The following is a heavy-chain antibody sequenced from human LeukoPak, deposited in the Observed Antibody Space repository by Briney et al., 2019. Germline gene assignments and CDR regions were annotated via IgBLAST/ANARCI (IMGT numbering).Heavy chain of an antibody. Sequence: KPSETLSLTCAVYGGSFSGYYWSWIRQPPGKGLEWIGEINHSGSTNYNPSLKSRVTISVDTSKNQFSLKLSSVTAADTAVYYCARGRAPDVRLSSLYYFDYWGQGTLVTVSS. CDR2: INHSGST. CDR1: GGSFSGYY. V-gene: IGHV4-34*01. D-gene: IGHD4/OR15-4a*01. J-gene: IGHJ4*02. CDR3: ARGRAPDVRLSSLYYFDY.